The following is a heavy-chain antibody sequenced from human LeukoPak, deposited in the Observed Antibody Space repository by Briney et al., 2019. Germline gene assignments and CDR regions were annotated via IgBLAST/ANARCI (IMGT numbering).Heavy chain of an antibody. Sequence: SETLSLTCAVYGGSFNGYYWSWIRQPPGKGLEWIGEINHSGSTNYNPSLKSRVTISVDTSKNQFSLKLSSVTAADTAVYYCAAPGYSSGYYYRWGQGTLVTVSS. CDR1: GGSFNGYY. CDR2: INHSGST. V-gene: IGHV4-34*01. J-gene: IGHJ5*02. CDR3: AAPGYSSGYYYR. D-gene: IGHD3-22*01.